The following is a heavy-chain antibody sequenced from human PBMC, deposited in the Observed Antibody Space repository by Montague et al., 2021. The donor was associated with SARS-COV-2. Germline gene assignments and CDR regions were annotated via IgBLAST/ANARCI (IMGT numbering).Heavy chain of an antibody. CDR1: GLTVSSNY. J-gene: IGHJ3*02. CDR2: IYSGGST. D-gene: IGHD3-10*01. V-gene: IGHV3-53*05. CDR3: ARVKGSGSYSYAFDI. Sequence: SLRLSCAASGLTVSSNYMSWVRQAPGKGLEWVSVIYSGGSTYYADSVKGRFTISRDNSKNTLYLQMNSLRAEDTAVYYCARVKGSGSYSYAFDIWGQGTMVTVSS.